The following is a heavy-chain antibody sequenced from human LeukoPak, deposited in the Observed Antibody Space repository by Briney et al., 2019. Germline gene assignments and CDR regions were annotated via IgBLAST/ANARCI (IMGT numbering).Heavy chain of an antibody. V-gene: IGHV3-30*18. CDR1: GFTFSSYG. D-gene: IGHD6-19*01. J-gene: IGHJ4*02. Sequence: PGRSLRLSCAASGFTFSSYGMHWVRQAPGKGLEWVAVISYDGSNKYYADSVKGRFTISRDNSKNTLYLQMNSLRAEDTAVYYCAKTEQWLAYDYWGQGTLVTVSS. CDR2: ISYDGSNK. CDR3: AKTEQWLAYDY.